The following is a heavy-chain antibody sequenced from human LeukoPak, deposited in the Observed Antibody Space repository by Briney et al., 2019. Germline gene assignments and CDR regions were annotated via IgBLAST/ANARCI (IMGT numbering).Heavy chain of an antibody. Sequence: GGSLTLAWAASGLTFSSNAMSWARHPRGGGRELVSAISGSGGSTYYADTVKGRFTISRDNSKTTLYPQMNSRRAEDTAVSYWAKDSQVEAMLRGVSGIFDPWGQGTLVTVSS. J-gene: IGHJ5*02. CDR3: AKDSQVEAMLRGVSGIFDP. D-gene: IGHD3-10*01. V-gene: IGHV3-23*01. CDR2: ISGSGGST. CDR1: GLTFSSNA.